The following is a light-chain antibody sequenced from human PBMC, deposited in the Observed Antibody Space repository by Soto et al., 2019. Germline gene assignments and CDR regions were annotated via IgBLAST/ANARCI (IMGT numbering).Light chain of an antibody. V-gene: IGKV1-39*01. CDR1: QRISNF. J-gene: IGKJ2*01. CDR2: AAS. Sequence: DIQMTQSPSSLSASVGDRVTISCRASQRISNFLNWYQQKPGKAPQLLIHAASSLQSGVPSRFSGRGSGTDFTLTIRSLQPEDFVTYYCQQSYNTPRTFGQGTKLEI. CDR3: QQSYNTPRT.